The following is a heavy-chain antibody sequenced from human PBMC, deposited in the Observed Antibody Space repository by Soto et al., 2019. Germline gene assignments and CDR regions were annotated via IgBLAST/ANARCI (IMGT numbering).Heavy chain of an antibody. CDR2: IYHSGST. J-gene: IGHJ4*02. CDR3: ARDPGTAAAYYFDY. CDR1: GGSISSSNW. Sequence: KPSETLSLTCAVSGGSISSSNWWSWVRQPPGKGLEWIGEIYHSGSTNYNPSLKSRVTISVDKSKNQFSLKLSSVTAADTAVYYCARDPGTAAAYYFDYWGQGTLVTVSS. D-gene: IGHD6-13*01. V-gene: IGHV4-4*02.